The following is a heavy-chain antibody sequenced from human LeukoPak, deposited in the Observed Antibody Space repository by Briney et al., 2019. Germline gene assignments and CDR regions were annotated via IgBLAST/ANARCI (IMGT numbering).Heavy chain of an antibody. D-gene: IGHD3-22*01. J-gene: IGHJ3*02. Sequence: GGSLRLSCAASGFTFDDYGMGWVRQAPGKGLEWVSGISWNSGSIGYADSVKGRFTISRDNAKNSLYLQMNSLRAEDTALYYCAKDPERWLFPGAFDIWGQGTMVTVSS. CDR3: AKDPERWLFPGAFDI. CDR1: GFTFDDYG. CDR2: ISWNSGSI. V-gene: IGHV3-9*01.